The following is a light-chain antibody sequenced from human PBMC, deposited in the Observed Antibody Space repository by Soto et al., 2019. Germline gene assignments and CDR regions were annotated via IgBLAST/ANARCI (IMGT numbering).Light chain of an antibody. Sequence: EIVLTQSPATLSVSPGEGATLSCRASQTITNNLVWYQQKPGQAPRVLIYGTSTRATGVPARFSGSGSGTEFTLTINSLQTEDFAVYYCQQVNDWLPALTFGGGTKVEIK. CDR1: QTITNN. J-gene: IGKJ4*01. V-gene: IGKV3-15*01. CDR2: GTS. CDR3: QQVNDWLPALT.